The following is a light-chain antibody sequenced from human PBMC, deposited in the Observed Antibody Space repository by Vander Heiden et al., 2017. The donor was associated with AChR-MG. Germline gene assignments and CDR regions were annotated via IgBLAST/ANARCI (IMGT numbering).Light chain of an antibody. Sequence: SYDLTQSPSVSVSPGQTATITCPGERLSNKYTSWYHLRPGQSPVLVIFQDNLRPSGIPERFSGSNSGNTATLTISRIQSMDDGDYYCQVWDSDTDVFGTGTKVTV. CDR1: RLSNKY. CDR3: QVWDSDTDV. V-gene: IGLV3-1*01. J-gene: IGLJ1*01. CDR2: QDN.